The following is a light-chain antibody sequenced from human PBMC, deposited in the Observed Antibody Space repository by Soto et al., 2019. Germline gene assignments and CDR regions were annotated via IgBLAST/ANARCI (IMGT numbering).Light chain of an antibody. CDR2: DTS. CDR3: QQRTNWPPFT. CDR1: QSVSSD. Sequence: EIVLTQSPATLSLSPGERATLSCRASQSVSSDLAWYQQKPGQAPRLLIYDTSNRAAGIPGRFSGSGSGTDFTLTISSLEPEDFAVYYCQQRTNWPPFTFGQGTKLEI. J-gene: IGKJ2*01. V-gene: IGKV3-11*01.